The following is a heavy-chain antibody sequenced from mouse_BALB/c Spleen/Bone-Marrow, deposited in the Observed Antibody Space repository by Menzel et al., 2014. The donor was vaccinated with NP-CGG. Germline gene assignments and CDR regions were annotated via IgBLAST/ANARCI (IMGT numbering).Heavy chain of an antibody. J-gene: IGHJ4*01. Sequence: EVQRVESGGGLVQPGGSGKLSCEASGFTFSSFGMHWVRQAPERGLEWVAYISTGTGTIYYADTVKGRFTISRDNPKNTLFLQMTSLRSEDTAMYYCARDDGDYIRNAMDYWGQGTSVTVSS. CDR3: ARDDGDYIRNAMDY. CDR1: GFTFSSFG. CDR2: ISTGTGTI. D-gene: IGHD2-3*01. V-gene: IGHV5-17*02.